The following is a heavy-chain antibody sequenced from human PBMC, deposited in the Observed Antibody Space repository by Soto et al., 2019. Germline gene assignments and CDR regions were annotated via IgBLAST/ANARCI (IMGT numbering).Heavy chain of an antibody. J-gene: IGHJ6*02. V-gene: IGHV1-69*01. CDR2: IIPIFGTA. D-gene: IGHD5-12*01. CDR3: ARDGGDGYNMYYYYYGMDV. CDR1: GGTFSSYA. Sequence: QVQLVQSGAEVKKPGSSVKVSCKASGGTFSSYAISWVRQAPGQGLEWMGGIIPIFGTANYAQKCQGRVTITAAESTSTADMELSSLRSEDTAVYYCARDGGDGYNMYYYYYGMDVWGQGTTVTVSS.